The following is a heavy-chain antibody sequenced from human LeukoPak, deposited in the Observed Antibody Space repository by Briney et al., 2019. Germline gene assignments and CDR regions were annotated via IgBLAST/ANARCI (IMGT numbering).Heavy chain of an antibody. D-gene: IGHD4-17*01. CDR3: ARDLDGDGIDY. CDR2: IKQDGSEK. V-gene: IGHV3-7*01. CDR1: GFSFSTSS. J-gene: IGHJ4*02. Sequence: GESLRLSCGGSGFSFSTSSMNWVRQAPGKGLEWVANIKQDGSEKYYVDSVKGRFTISRDNAKNSLYLQMNSLRAEDTAVYYCARDLDGDGIDYWGQGTLVTVSS.